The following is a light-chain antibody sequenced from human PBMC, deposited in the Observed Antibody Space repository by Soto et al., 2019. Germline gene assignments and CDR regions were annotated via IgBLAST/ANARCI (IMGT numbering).Light chain of an antibody. J-gene: IGKJ1*01. CDR1: QAINNN. CDR3: QQYNNWPQT. Sequence: VLKQALDTLSVNQGERATLSCRASQAINNNVAWYQLKDGQVPRLLIYGASTRAADVPARFSGGGSGTEFTLTISSLQSEDFAEYHCQQYNNWPQTFGQGTKVAIK. CDR2: GAS. V-gene: IGKV3-15*01.